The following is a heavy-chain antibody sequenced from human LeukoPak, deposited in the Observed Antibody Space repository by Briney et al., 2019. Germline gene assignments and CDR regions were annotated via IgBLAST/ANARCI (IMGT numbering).Heavy chain of an antibody. CDR2: NSGCKGNT. Sequence: GASVKVSCKASGYPFGSYGISWVRQAPGQGLEWMGWNSGCKGNTKYAQKFQGRVTMTTDTSTSTAYMEPRSLRSDDTAVYYCARDHGGKVDRYFDLWGRGTLVTVSS. CDR1: GYPFGSYG. CDR3: ARDHGGKVDRYFDL. J-gene: IGHJ2*01. D-gene: IGHD2-15*01. V-gene: IGHV1-18*01.